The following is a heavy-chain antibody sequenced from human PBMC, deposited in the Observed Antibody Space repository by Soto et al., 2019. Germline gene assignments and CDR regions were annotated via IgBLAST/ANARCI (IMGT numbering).Heavy chain of an antibody. D-gene: IGHD1-1*01. V-gene: IGHV1-18*01. CDR3: ARGRYGDY. J-gene: IGHJ4*02. CDR2: ISAHKGNT. CDR1: GYTFTSYG. Sequence: QVHLVQSGAEVKKPGASVKVSCKASGYTFTSYGITWVRQAPGQGLEGMGWISAHKGNTDYAQKLQGRVIVTRDTSTSTASMELRSLISDDTAVYYCARGRYGDYWGQGALVTVSS.